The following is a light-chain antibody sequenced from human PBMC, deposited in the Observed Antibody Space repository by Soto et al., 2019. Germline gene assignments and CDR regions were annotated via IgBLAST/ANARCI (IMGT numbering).Light chain of an antibody. CDR3: QQYGTSPYT. CDR2: GAS. CDR1: QGVSSN. V-gene: IGKV3-15*01. Sequence: EVVMTQSPATLSVSPGDTATLSCRASQGVSSNLAWYQQKSGQAPRLLIYGASTRATGVPARFSGSGSGTEFTLTISRLEPYDFAVYYCQQYGTSPYTFGQGTKLEIK. J-gene: IGKJ2*01.